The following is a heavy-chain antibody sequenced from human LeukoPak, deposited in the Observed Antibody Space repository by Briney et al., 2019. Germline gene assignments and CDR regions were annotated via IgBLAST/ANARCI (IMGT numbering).Heavy chain of an antibody. CDR1: GYTFTSYD. Sequence: ASVKVFCKASGYTFTSYDINWVRQATGQGLEWMGWINPHSGGTNFAQKFQDWVILTRDTSINTAYMELTSLKSDATAVYYCARGPPYGSGSYPPPGYYDMDVWGQGTTVTVSS. J-gene: IGHJ6*02. V-gene: IGHV1-2*04. CDR3: ARGPPYGSGSYPPPGYYDMDV. CDR2: INPHSGGT. D-gene: IGHD3-10*01.